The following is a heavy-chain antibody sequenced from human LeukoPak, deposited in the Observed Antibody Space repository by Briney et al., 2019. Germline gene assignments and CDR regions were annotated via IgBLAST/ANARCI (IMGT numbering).Heavy chain of an antibody. Sequence: GGSLRLSCAVSGLTFSSHAMSWVRQAPGKGLEWVSSISASGDTIFHVDSVKGRFTMSRDNSQNILNLQMKSLRVEDTAIYYCVGSGNSAHWGQGTLVTVSS. V-gene: IGHV3-23*01. CDR1: GLTFSSHA. CDR3: VGSGNSAH. J-gene: IGHJ4*02. CDR2: ISASGDTI. D-gene: IGHD1-7*01.